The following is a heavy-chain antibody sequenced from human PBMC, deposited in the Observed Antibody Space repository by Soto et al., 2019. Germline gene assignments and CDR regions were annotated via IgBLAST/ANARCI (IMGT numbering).Heavy chain of an antibody. J-gene: IGHJ3*02. CDR2: ISAYNGNT. CDR3: ARDSGNIVVVPDAHAFDI. V-gene: IGHV1-18*01. D-gene: IGHD2-2*01. Sequence: ASVKVSCKASGYTFTSYGISWVRQAPGQGLEWMGWISAYNGNTNYAQKLQGRVTMTTDTSTSTAYMELRSLRSDDTAVYYCARDSGNIVVVPDAHAFDIWGQGTMVTVSS. CDR1: GYTFTSYG.